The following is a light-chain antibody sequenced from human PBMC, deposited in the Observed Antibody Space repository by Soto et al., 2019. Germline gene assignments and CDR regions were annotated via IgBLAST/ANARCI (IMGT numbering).Light chain of an antibody. J-gene: IGKJ5*01. CDR2: YAS. CDR1: QSVRNN. Sequence: EIMMTQSPATLSVSPGERATLSCRASQSVRNNLAWYQHKPGQVPRLLIYYASTRATGIPARFSGSGSGTEVTLTISSLQSEDVAVYYCQKYNNWPPITFGQGTRLEIK. CDR3: QKYNNWPPIT. V-gene: IGKV3-15*01.